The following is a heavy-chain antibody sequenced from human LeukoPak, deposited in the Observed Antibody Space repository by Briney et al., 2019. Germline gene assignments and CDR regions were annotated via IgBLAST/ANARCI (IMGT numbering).Heavy chain of an antibody. J-gene: IGHJ4*02. CDR3: AKARGATVNDPADY. D-gene: IGHD1-26*01. CDR1: GFSFSVYA. V-gene: IGHV3-23*01. CDR2: FCGSGGGT. Sequence: GGSLRLSCAASGFSFSVYAMNWGRQAPGKGLEWVSSFCGSGGGTLHAASVKGGFSISRDNSKNTLYLQMSSLSDEDTALYYCAKARGATVNDPADYLGQGSLVTVSS.